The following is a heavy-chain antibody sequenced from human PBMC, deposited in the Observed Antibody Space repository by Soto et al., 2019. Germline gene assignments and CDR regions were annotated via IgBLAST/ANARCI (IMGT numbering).Heavy chain of an antibody. J-gene: IGHJ6*02. CDR2: ISYDGSNK. CDR3: AKVGLLWFGEFFSYYYGMDV. Sequence: GGSLRLSCAASGFTFSSYGMHWVRQAPGKGLEWVAVISYDGSNKYYADSVKGRFTISRDNSKNTLYLQMNSLRAEDTAVYYCAKVGLLWFGEFFSYYYGMDVWGQGTTVTVS. D-gene: IGHD3-10*01. CDR1: GFTFSSYG. V-gene: IGHV3-30*18.